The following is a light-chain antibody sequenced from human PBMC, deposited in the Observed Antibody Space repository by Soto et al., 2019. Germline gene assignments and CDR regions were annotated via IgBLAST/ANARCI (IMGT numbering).Light chain of an antibody. J-gene: IGLJ1*01. CDR3: QSYDSALSALYV. V-gene: IGLV2-8*01. CDR1: SSDVGEENY. Sequence: QSALTQPPSASGSPGQSVTITCSGTSSDVGEENYVSWYQQHPGKVPKLILYEVSKRPSGVPDRFSGSNSGTSASLAITGLQAEDEADYYCQSYDSALSALYVFGTGTKLTV. CDR2: EVS.